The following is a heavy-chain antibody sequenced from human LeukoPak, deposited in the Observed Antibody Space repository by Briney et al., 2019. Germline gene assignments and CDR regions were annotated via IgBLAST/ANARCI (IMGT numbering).Heavy chain of an antibody. J-gene: IGHJ4*02. CDR3: ARHPFYSNYFDY. CDR1: GGSISSSSYY. CDR2: IYYSGST. Sequence: PSETLSLTCTVSGGSISSSSYYWGWIRQPPGKGLEWIGSIYYSGSTYYNPSLKSRVAISVDTSKNQFSLKLSSVTAADTAVYYCARHPFYSNYFDYWGQGTLVTVSS. D-gene: IGHD4-11*01. V-gene: IGHV4-39*01.